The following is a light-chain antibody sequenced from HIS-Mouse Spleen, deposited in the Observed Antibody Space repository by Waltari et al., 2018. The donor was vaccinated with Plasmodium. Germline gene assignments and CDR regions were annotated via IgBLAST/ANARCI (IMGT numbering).Light chain of an antibody. V-gene: IGLV3-10*01. CDR1: ALPKKY. CDR2: GDS. Sequence: SYELTQPPSVSVSPGQTARITCSGDALPKKYAYWYQQKSGQAPVLVIYGDSKRPSGGPERFSGSSSGTMATLTISGAQVEDEADYFCYSTDSSGNHRVFGGGTKLTVL. CDR3: YSTDSSGNHRV. J-gene: IGLJ3*02.